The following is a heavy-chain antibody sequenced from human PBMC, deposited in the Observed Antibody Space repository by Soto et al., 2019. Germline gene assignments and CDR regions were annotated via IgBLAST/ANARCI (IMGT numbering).Heavy chain of an antibody. CDR3: ARSHSFDGSIYHYYFDF. Sequence: KPSETLSLTCTVSGGSIGSFYWSWIRQSPGGTLEWIGYIYASRATTYNPSLESRITMSVDIPNNEFSLDLTSVTAADTAVYYCARSHSFDGSIYHYYFDFWGQGTLVTVSS. CDR2: IYASRAT. V-gene: IGHV4-59*01. J-gene: IGHJ4*02. CDR1: GGSIGSFY. D-gene: IGHD3-3*02.